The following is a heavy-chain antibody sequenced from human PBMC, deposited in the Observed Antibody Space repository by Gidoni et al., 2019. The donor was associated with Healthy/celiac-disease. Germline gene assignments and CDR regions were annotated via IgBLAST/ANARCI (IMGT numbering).Heavy chain of an antibody. J-gene: IGHJ4*02. Sequence: EVQLVESGGGLVKPGGSLRLACAASGFTFSNAWMSWVRPAPGKGLEWVGRIKSKTDGGTTDYAAPVKGRFTISRDDSKNTLYLQMNSLKTEDTAVYYCTTDIMEWDHPAGSFDYWGQGTLVTVSS. D-gene: IGHD3-3*01. CDR2: IKSKTDGGTT. CDR3: TTDIMEWDHPAGSFDY. CDR1: GFTFSNAW. V-gene: IGHV3-15*01.